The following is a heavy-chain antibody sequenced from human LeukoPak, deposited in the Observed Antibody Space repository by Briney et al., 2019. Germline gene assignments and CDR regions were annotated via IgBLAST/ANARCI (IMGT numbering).Heavy chain of an antibody. CDR1: GGSISSSSYY. V-gene: IGHV4-39*01. Sequence: SETLSLTCTVSGGSISSSSYYWGWVRQPPGKELQWIASVYYSGRTNYSPSLKSRVTISVDTSEKQFSLQLNSVTAADTAVYYCARQGSAYYFDFWGQGLLVTVSS. J-gene: IGHJ4*02. CDR3: ARQGSAYYFDF. CDR2: VYYSGRT. D-gene: IGHD2-15*01.